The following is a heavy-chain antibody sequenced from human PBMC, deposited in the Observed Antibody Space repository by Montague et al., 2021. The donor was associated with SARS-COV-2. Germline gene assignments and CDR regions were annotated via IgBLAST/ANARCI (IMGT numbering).Heavy chain of an antibody. CDR3: ASRNRGNRGAFDI. J-gene: IGHJ3*02. D-gene: IGHD3-10*01. Sequence: SETLSLTCAVYGGSFSDFYWSWIRQHPGKGLEWIGETNHSGSSYYNPSLKSRVTISVDTSKNQFSLKLSSVTAADTAVYYCASRNRGNRGAFDIWGQGTMVTVSS. CDR2: TNHSGSS. V-gene: IGHV4-34*01. CDR1: GGSFSDFY.